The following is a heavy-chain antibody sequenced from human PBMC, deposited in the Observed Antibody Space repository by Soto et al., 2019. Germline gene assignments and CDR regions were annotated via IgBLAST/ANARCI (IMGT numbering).Heavy chain of an antibody. CDR1: GFTFSSYE. J-gene: IGHJ4*02. Sequence: PGGSLRLSCAASGFTFSSYEMNWVRQAPGKGLEWVSYISSSGSTIYYADSVKGRFTISRDNAKNSLYLQMNSLRAEDTAVYYCARDSGIAARLVDYWGQGTLVTVSS. D-gene: IGHD6-6*01. V-gene: IGHV3-48*03. CDR3: ARDSGIAARLVDY. CDR2: ISSSGSTI.